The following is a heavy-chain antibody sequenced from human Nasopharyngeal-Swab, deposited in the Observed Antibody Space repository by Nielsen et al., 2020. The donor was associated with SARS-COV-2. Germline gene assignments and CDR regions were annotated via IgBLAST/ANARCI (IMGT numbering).Heavy chain of an antibody. D-gene: IGHD3-10*01. Sequence: WIRQPPGKGLEWVSSITISSTYIFYADVEGRFTISRDNAQNSLYLQMNSLRAEDTGLYYCARGDYGSPKGLDLWGQGTLVTVSS. CDR3: ARGDYGSPKGLDL. V-gene: IGHV3-21*01. J-gene: IGHJ5*02. CDR2: ITISSTYI.